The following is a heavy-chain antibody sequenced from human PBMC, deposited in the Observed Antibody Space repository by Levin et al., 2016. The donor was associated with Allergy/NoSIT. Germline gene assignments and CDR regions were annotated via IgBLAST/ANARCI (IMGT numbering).Heavy chain of an antibody. J-gene: IGHJ4*02. Sequence: GGSLRLSCAASGFTFNNYDMRWVRQAPGKGLEWVSSISGSGDTTYYADSVKGRFTVSRDNSAHTQYLQMNSLRPDDTAVYYCAKAPEFDSSTYHHRTFDYWGQGTLVTVSS. CDR2: ISGSGDTT. D-gene: IGHD6-19*01. V-gene: IGHV3-23*01. CDR1: GFTFNNYD. CDR3: AKAPEFDSSTYHHRTFDY.